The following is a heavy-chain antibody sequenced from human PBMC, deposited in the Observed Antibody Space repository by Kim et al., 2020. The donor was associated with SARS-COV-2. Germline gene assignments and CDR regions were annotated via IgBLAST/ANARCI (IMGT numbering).Heavy chain of an antibody. Sequence: SPSFQGQVTISADKSISTAYLQWSSLKASDTAMYYCARRLVGATRYAFDYWGQGTLVTVSS. D-gene: IGHD1-26*01. CDR3: ARRLVGATRYAFDY. V-gene: IGHV5-51*01. J-gene: IGHJ4*02.